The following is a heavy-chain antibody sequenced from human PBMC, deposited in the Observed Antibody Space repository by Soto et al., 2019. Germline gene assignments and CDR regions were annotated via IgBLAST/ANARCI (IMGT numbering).Heavy chain of an antibody. CDR1: GGTFSSYA. CDR3: ASRLRFLEWLYEAPRYYYYGMDV. CDR2: IIPIFGTA. J-gene: IGHJ6*02. Sequence: GASVKVSCKASGGTFSSYAISWVRQAPGQGLEWMGGIIPIFGTANYAQKFQGRVTITADESTSTAYMELSSLRSEDTAVYYCASRLRFLEWLYEAPRYYYYGMDVWGQGTTVTVSS. D-gene: IGHD3-3*01. V-gene: IGHV1-69*13.